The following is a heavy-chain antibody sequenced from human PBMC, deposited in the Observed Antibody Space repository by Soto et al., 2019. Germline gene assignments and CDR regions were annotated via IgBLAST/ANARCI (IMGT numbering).Heavy chain of an antibody. Sequence: VASVKVSCKTSGYTFTNFDVNWVRQAAGQGLEWMGWMSPNSENKGYAQKFQGRVSMTRDTSITTAYMELSSLRSEDTAVYYCARGFGRSWNTGGYNWFDFWGQGTLVTVS. D-gene: IGHD6-13*01. CDR3: ARGFGRSWNTGGYNWFDF. CDR2: MSPNSENK. CDR1: GYTFTNFD. V-gene: IGHV1-8*01. J-gene: IGHJ5*01.